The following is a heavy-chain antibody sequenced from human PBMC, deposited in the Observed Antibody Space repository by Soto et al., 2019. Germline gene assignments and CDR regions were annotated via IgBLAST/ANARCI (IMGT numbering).Heavy chain of an antibody. J-gene: IGHJ4*02. V-gene: IGHV1-69*13. Sequence: ASVKVSCKASGGTFSSYAISWVRQAPGQGLEWMGGIIPIFGTANYAQKFQGRVTITADESTSTAYMELSSLRSEDTAVYYCARVGAAGTYSGSYFYDYWGQGTLVTVSS. CDR1: GGTFSSYA. D-gene: IGHD1-26*01. CDR3: ARVGAAGTYSGSYFYDY. CDR2: IIPIFGTA.